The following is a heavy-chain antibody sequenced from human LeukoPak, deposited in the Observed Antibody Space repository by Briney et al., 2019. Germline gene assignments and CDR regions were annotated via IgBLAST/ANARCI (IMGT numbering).Heavy chain of an antibody. CDR3: AKGKGYSSGWYYFDY. D-gene: IGHD6-19*01. CDR1: GFTFDDYA. J-gene: IGHJ4*02. CDR2: ISWNSGSI. V-gene: IGHV3-9*01. Sequence: GRSLRLSCAASGFTFDDYAMHWVRQAPGKGLEWVSGISWNSGSIGYADSVKGRFTISRDNAKNSLYLQMNSLRAEDTALYHCAKGKGYSSGWYYFDYWGQGTLVTVSS.